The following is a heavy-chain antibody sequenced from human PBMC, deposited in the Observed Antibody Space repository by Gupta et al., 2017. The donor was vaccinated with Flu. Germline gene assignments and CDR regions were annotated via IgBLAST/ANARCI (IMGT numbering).Heavy chain of an antibody. CDR1: GYTLTDHH. CDR3: ARDDCGRLGCPWDY. CDR2: INPYNGET. Sequence: QVQLVQSGAEVKKPGASVTVSCKASGYTLTDHHIHWVRQAPGPGLEELGRINPYNGETYYAQKFQGRVTMTTDTSVNTVYMELSSLRSDDTAVYYCARDDCGRLGCPWDYWGQGTLVTVSS. J-gene: IGHJ4*02. D-gene: IGHD2-21*01. V-gene: IGHV1-2*02.